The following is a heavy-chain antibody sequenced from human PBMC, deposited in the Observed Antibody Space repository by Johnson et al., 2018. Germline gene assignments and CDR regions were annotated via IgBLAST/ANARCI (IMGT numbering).Heavy chain of an antibody. J-gene: IGHJ6*02. Sequence: EVQLVESGGGLVQPGGSLRLSCAASGFTFSSYWMSWVRQAPGKGLEWVSYISSSSSTIYYADSVKGRFTISRDNAKNSLYLQMNSLRDEDTAVYYCARVGGSYGYYYYGMDVWGQGTTVTVSS. CDR3: ARVGGSYGYYYYGMDV. V-gene: IGHV3-48*02. CDR2: ISSSSSTI. D-gene: IGHD1-26*01. CDR1: GFTFSSYW.